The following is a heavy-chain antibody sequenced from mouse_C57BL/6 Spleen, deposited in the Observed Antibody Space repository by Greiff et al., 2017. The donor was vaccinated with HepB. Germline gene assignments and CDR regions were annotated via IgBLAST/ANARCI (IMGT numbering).Heavy chain of an antibody. V-gene: IGHV1-52*01. Sequence: QVQLQQPGAELVRPGSSVKLSCKASGYTFTSYWMHWVKQRPIQGLEWIGNIDPSDSETHYTQKFKDKATLTVDKSSSTAYMQLSSLTSEDSAVYYCARSYYYGSRGYFDVWGTGTTVTVSS. J-gene: IGHJ1*03. CDR1: GYTFTSYW. CDR3: ARSYYYGSRGYFDV. CDR2: IDPSDSET. D-gene: IGHD1-1*01.